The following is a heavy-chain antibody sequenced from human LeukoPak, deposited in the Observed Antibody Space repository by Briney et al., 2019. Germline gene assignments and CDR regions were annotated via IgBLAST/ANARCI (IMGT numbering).Heavy chain of an antibody. CDR2: ISGSGGST. V-gene: IGHV3-23*01. CDR1: GFTFSSYA. D-gene: IGHD3-22*01. J-gene: IGHJ4*02. CDR3: AKSDDSSGYYYGIVY. Sequence: GGSLRLSCAASGFTFSSYAMSWVRQAPGKGLEGVSAISGSGGSTYYAHSVKGRFTISRDNSKNTLYLQMNSLRAEDTAVYNSAKSDDSSGYYYGIVYWGQGTLVTVSS.